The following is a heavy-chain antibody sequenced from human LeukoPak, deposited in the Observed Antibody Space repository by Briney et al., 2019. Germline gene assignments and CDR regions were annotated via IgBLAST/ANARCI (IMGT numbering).Heavy chain of an antibody. Sequence: GRSLRLSCATSGFTFSNYALSWVRQAPGKGLEWGSSISGSGGTTYYADSVKGWFTISRDNSKNTLYLQMNSLRAEDTAVYYCAKDPYRASSGLVDYWGQGTLVTVSS. V-gene: IGHV3-23*01. D-gene: IGHD5-12*01. CDR1: GFTFSNYA. CDR2: ISGSGGTT. CDR3: AKDPYRASSGLVDY. J-gene: IGHJ4*02.